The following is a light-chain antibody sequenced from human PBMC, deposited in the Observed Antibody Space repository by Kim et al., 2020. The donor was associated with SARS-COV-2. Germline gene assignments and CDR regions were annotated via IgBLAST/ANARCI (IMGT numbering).Light chain of an antibody. V-gene: IGLV2-14*03. CDR3: SLYTAYSSLG. CDR1: SSDVGTYNY. Sequence: QSALTQPASVSGSPGQSITIYCTGTSSDVGTYNYVSWYQQHPGKAPKFMIYDVSQRPSGVSYRFSGSKSGNTASLTISGLQAEGEADYYCSLYTAYSSLGFGGGTPLTVL. J-gene: IGLJ2*01. CDR2: DVS.